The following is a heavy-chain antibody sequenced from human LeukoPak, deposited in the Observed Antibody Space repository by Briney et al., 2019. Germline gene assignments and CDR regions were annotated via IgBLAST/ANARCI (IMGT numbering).Heavy chain of an antibody. D-gene: IGHD6-13*01. V-gene: IGHV4-34*01. J-gene: IGHJ5*02. CDR2: INHSGST. Sequence: SETLSLTCAVYGGSFSGYYWGWIRQPPGKGLEWIGEINHSGSTNYNPSLKSRVTISVDTSKNQFSLKLSSVTAADTAVYYCARGVTRSSSWSPNWFDPWGQGTLVTVSS. CDR1: GGSFSGYY. CDR3: ARGVTRSSSWSPNWFDP.